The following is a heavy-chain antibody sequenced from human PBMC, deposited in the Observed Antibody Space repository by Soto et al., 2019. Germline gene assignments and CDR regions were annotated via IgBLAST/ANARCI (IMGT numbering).Heavy chain of an antibody. J-gene: IGHJ6*03. V-gene: IGHV1-8*01. CDR1: GYTFTNYD. D-gene: IGHD4-4*01. Sequence: ASVKVSCKASGYTFTNYDIKWVRQATGQGLEWMGWMNPNSGNTGYAQKFQGRVTMTRNTSISTAYMELSSLRSEDTAVYYCARGFLDYRPSGGDYYYMDVWGKGTTVIVSS. CDR3: ARGFLDYRPSGGDYYYMDV. CDR2: MNPNSGNT.